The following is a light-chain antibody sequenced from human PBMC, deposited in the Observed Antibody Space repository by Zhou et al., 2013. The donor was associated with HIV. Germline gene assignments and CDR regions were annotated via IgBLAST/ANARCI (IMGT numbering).Light chain of an antibody. J-gene: IGKJ3*01. CDR3: QHYGSSPFT. V-gene: IGKV3-20*01. CDR2: GAS. Sequence: EIVLTQSPGTLSLSPGERATLSCRASHTVTSNYLAWYQHKPGQGPKVLIFGASTRANGIPGRFSGSGSGTEFTLTISRLEPEDFAVYYCQHYGSSPFTFGPGTKVDIK. CDR1: HTVTSNY.